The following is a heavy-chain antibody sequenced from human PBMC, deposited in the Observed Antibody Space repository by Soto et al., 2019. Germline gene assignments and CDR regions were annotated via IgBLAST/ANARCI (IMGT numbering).Heavy chain of an antibody. CDR3: AKWGAAAGTT. CDR1: GCSISSYY. CDR2: VVYTGIT. Sequence: QVHLQESAPGLVKPSETLSPTCTVSGCSISSYYWSWIRQPPGKGLEWIGYVVYTGITKYNPSFQSRATISGDTSRNQFSLNLMSVTAADTAVYYCAKWGAAAGTTWGQGILVSVSP. V-gene: IGHV4-59*13. J-gene: IGHJ4*02. D-gene: IGHD6-25*01.